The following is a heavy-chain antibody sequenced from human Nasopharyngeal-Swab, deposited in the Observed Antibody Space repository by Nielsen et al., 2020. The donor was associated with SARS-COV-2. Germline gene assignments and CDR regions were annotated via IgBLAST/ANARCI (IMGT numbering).Heavy chain of an antibody. CDR1: GYTFTRYG. J-gene: IGHJ4*02. Sequence: ASVKVSCKTSGYTFTRYGISWVRQAPGQGLEWMGWISGYNGNTYYAQEFQGRLTMTRDTSISTAYMELSRLRSDDTAVYYCARDPSGYDSDYWGQGTLVTVSS. V-gene: IGHV1-18*01. CDR2: ISGYNGNT. CDR3: ARDPSGYDSDY. D-gene: IGHD5-12*01.